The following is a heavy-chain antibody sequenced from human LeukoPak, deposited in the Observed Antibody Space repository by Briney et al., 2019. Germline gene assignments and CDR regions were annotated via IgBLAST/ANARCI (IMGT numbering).Heavy chain of an antibody. Sequence: SETLSLTFTVSGGPISSSSYYWGWIRQPPGKGLEWIGSIYYSGITYYNPSLKSRVTISVDTSKNQFSLKLSSVTAADTAVYYCASGLIVVVPAALDYWGQGTLVTVSS. CDR2: IYYSGIT. CDR1: GGPISSSSYY. CDR3: ASGLIVVVPAALDY. V-gene: IGHV4-39*01. J-gene: IGHJ4*02. D-gene: IGHD2-2*01.